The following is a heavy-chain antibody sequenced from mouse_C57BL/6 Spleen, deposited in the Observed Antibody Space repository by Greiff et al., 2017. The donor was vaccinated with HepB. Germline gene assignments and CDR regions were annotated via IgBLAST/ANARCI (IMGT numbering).Heavy chain of an antibody. CDR3: ARANYGSEAMDY. Sequence: VQLKESGPGLVKPSQSLSLTCSVTGYSITSGYYWNWIRQFPGNKLEWMGYISYDGSNNYNPSLKNRISITRDTSKNQFFLKLNSVTTEDTATYYCARANYGSEAMDYWGQGTSVTVSS. D-gene: IGHD1-1*01. V-gene: IGHV3-6*01. CDR1: GYSITSGYY. J-gene: IGHJ4*01. CDR2: ISYDGSN.